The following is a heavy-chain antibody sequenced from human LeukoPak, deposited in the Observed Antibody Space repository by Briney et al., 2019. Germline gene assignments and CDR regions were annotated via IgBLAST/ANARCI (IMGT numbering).Heavy chain of an antibody. CDR2: IKQDGSEK. J-gene: IGHJ4*02. Sequence: GGSLRLSCAASGFIFSDYWMTWVRQAPGKGLEWVGNIKQDGSEKYYVDSVKGRFTISRDNTKNSVFLQMNSLRAEDTAVYFCARDSDNNWGSRFDFWGQGILVTVSS. D-gene: IGHD3-16*01. V-gene: IGHV3-7*03. CDR3: ARDSDNNWGSRFDF. CDR1: GFIFSDYW.